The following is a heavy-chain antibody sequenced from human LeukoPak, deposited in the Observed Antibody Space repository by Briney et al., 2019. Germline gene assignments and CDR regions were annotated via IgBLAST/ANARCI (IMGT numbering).Heavy chain of an antibody. Sequence: PSETLSLTCAVSGDGISDIYWSWIRQPPGKGLEWIGFIHTSGSTYHIPSLKSRVTMSVDTSKNQFSLKLSSVTAADTAVYYCAKLVYSLDGSGHNWFDPWGQGALVTVSS. CDR3: AKLVYSLDGSGHNWFDP. V-gene: IGHV4-4*09. CDR1: GDGISDIY. D-gene: IGHD2-15*01. J-gene: IGHJ5*02. CDR2: IHTSGST.